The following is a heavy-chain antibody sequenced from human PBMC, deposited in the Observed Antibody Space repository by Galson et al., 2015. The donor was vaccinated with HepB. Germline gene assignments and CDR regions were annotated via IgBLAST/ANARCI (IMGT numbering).Heavy chain of an antibody. Sequence: ETLSLTCTVSGGSISSYTYYWGWIRQPPGKGLEWIGSIYYSVSTSYNPSLKSRVPISVDTSKNQFFLKLSSVTAADTAVYYCARQVAGQGRYFDYWGQGTLVTVSS. J-gene: IGHJ4*02. CDR2: IYYSVST. CDR1: GGSISSYTYY. CDR3: ARQVAGQGRYFDY. V-gene: IGHV4-39*01.